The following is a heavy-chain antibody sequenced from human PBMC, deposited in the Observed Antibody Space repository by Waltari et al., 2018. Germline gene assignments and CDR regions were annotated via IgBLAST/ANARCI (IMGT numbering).Heavy chain of an antibody. D-gene: IGHD3-10*01. V-gene: IGHV3-48*03. CDR2: IRSSGSAT. Sequence: EVQLVDSGGGLVQPGGSLRLSCAASGFTFSTYEMNWVRQAPGKGLEWVAYIRSSGSATYYADSVRGRFTISRDNGKNSLFLQMNSLRAEDTAVYYGARWFRESGNIYGYWYFDLWGRGTLVTVSS. J-gene: IGHJ2*01. CDR3: ARWFRESGNIYGYWYFDL. CDR1: GFTFSTYE.